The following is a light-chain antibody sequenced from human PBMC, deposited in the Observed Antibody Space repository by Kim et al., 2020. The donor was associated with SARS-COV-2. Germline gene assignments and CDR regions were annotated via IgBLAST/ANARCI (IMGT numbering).Light chain of an antibody. J-gene: IGKJ1*01. CDR2: AAS. V-gene: IGKV1-12*01. CDR1: QDISNC. CDR3: QSANSVPPWA. Sequence: DIKMIQSPSSVSASIGDRVTVTCRASQDISNCLAWYQQKPGRAPKLLIYAASSLHGGVPSRFSASGSGTYFTLTITGLQPEDFATYYCQSANSVPPWAFGQGTKVDIK.